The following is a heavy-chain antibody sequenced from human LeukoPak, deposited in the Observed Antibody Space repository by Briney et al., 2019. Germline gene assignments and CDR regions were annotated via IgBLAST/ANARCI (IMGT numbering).Heavy chain of an antibody. CDR2: IGASGADT. Sequence: GGSLRLSCAASGFTFTNYAMTWVRQAPGKGLEWVSVIGASGADTYYSDSVKGRFTVSRDNSQNTLFLHMSSLRAEDTAVYFCTRRPRDTSGYYLGAFHDWGQGTTVTVSS. V-gene: IGHV3-23*01. D-gene: IGHD3-22*01. J-gene: IGHJ3*01. CDR1: GFTFTNYA. CDR3: TRRPRDTSGYYLGAFHD.